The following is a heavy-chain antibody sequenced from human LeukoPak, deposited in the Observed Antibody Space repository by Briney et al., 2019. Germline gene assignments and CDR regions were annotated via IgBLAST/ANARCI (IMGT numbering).Heavy chain of an antibody. CDR3: AREGGYDYVWGSYRDNRLGFDY. D-gene: IGHD3-16*02. V-gene: IGHV4-34*01. J-gene: IGHJ4*02. Sequence: SETLSLTCTVSGGSMSSSYWSWIRQPPVKGLEWIGEINHSGSTNYNPSLKSRVTISVDTSKNQFSLKLSSVTAADTAVYYCAREGGYDYVWGSYRDNRLGFDYWGQGTLVTVSS. CDR1: GGSMSSSY. CDR2: INHSGST.